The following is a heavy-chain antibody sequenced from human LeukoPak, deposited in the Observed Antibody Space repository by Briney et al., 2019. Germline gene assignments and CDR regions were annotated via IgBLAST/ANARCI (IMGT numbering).Heavy chain of an antibody. J-gene: IGHJ4*01. CDR2: FGSGGET. CDR3: ARDNWYKIDK. D-gene: IGHD1/OR15-1a*01. V-gene: IGHV3-48*01. Sequence: PGGSLRLSCAASGLTFSTFGLNSVRQAPGKGLEWVSYFGSGGETYYADSVRGRFTISRDNANNALYLQMNGLRGEDTAVYYCARDNWYKIDKWGQRTPVTVSS. CDR1: GLTFSTFG.